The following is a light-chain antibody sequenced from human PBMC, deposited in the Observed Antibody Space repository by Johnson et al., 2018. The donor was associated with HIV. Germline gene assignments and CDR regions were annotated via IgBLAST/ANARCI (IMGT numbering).Light chain of an antibody. CDR1: SSNFGNDY. J-gene: IGLJ1*01. V-gene: IGLV1-51*01. CDR2: DNN. CDR3: GTWDSSLSAYV. Sequence: HSVLTQPPSVSAAPGQKVTISCSGSSSNFGNDYVSWYQHFPGTAPKLLISDNNKRPSGIPDRFSGSKSGTSATLGITGLQTGEEADYYCGTWDSSLSAYVFGTGTHVTVL.